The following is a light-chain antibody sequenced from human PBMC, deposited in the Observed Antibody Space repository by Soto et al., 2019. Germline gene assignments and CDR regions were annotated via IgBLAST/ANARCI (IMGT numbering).Light chain of an antibody. CDR3: QQSYSTTWT. V-gene: IGKV1-39*01. CDR1: QSISTY. CDR2: AAS. Sequence: DIQMTQSPSSLSASLGDRVTITCLASQSISTYLNWYQQRPGKAPKLLIYAASSLQSGVPSRFSGSGSETHFTLTISSLQPEDFATYSCQQSYSTTWTFGQGTKVDIK. J-gene: IGKJ1*01.